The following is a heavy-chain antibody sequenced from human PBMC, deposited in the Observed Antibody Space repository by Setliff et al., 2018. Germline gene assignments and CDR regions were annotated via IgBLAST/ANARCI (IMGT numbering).Heavy chain of an antibody. D-gene: IGHD3-22*01. Sequence: LSLSCEASGFTLDDYYMTWIRQAPGKGLEWISYISSSGYTIYYANSVKGRFSISRDDALNSLFLEMNSLRVDDTAIYYCARGKDYSDGSGYPIFQHWGQGTPVTVSS. CDR3: ARGKDYSDGSGYPIFQH. CDR2: ISSSGYTI. J-gene: IGHJ1*01. CDR1: GFTLDDYY. V-gene: IGHV3-11*04.